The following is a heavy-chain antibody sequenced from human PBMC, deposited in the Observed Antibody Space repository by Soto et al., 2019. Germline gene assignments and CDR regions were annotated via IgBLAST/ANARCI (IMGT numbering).Heavy chain of an antibody. Sequence: GGSLRLSCAASGFTFSRHAISWVRQAPGKGLEWVSAISGSGGSTYYADSVRGRFTISRDNSKNTLYLQMNSLRAEDTAVYYCAKDVGYNWNPRTYNWFDPWGQGTLVTVSS. CDR3: AKDVGYNWNPRTYNWFDP. D-gene: IGHD1-20*01. J-gene: IGHJ5*02. CDR1: GFTFSRHA. CDR2: ISGSGGST. V-gene: IGHV3-23*01.